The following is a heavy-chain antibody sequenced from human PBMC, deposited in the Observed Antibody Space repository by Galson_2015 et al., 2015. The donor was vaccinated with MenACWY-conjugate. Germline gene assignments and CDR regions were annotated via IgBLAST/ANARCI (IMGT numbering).Heavy chain of an antibody. CDR2: IHHSGTT. V-gene: IGHV4-4*02. J-gene: IGHJ4*02. CDR3: ARRDRYAGSDYYKAFDY. CDR1: GGSISDNKW. D-gene: IGHD3-3*01. Sequence: ETLSLTCDVSGGSISDNKWWSWVRPPPGKGLEWIGEIHHSGTTNYNPSLMSRVTILVDKSESQFSLRLSSVTAADTALYYCARRDRYAGSDYYKAFDYWGQGTLVTVSS.